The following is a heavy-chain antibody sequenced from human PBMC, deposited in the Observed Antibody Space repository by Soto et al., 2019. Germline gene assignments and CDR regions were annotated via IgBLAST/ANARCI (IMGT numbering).Heavy chain of an antibody. J-gene: IGHJ6*02. CDR3: ARDGYCSGGSCYSHYYYGMDV. Sequence: ASVKVSCKAAGYTFTSYGISWVRQAPGQGIEWMGWISAYNGNTNYAQKIQGRVTMTTDTSTSTAYMELRSLRSDDTAVYYCARDGYCSGGSCYSHYYYGMDVWGQGTTVTVSS. D-gene: IGHD2-15*01. CDR2: ISAYNGNT. CDR1: GYTFTSYG. V-gene: IGHV1-18*01.